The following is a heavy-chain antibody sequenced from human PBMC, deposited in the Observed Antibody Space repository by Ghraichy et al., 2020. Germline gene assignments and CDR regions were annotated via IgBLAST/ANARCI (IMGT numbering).Heavy chain of an antibody. J-gene: IGHJ5*02. Sequence: SQTLSLTCTVSGGSISSYYWSWIRQPPGKGLEWIGYIYHSGSTNYNPSLKSRVTISVDTSTNQFSLKLSSVTAADTAVYYFARVITMVRGVTYSNWFDPWGQGTLVTVSS. V-gene: IGHV4-59*01. CDR2: IYHSGST. D-gene: IGHD3-10*01. CDR3: ARVITMVRGVTYSNWFDP. CDR1: GGSISSYY.